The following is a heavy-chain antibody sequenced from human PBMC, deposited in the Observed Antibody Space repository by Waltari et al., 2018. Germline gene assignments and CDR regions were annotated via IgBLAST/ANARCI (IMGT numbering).Heavy chain of an antibody. V-gene: IGHV3-21*01. CDR2: ISSSSSYI. D-gene: IGHD6-19*01. CDR1: GFTFSRYS. J-gene: IGHJ4*02. Sequence: EVQLVASGGGLVKPGGSLRLSCAASGFTFSRYSMTWVLQAPGKGLEWVSSISSSSSYIYYADSVKGRFTISRDNAKNSLYLQMNSLRAEDTAVYYCASLSGWYSPFDYWGQGTLVTVSS. CDR3: ASLSGWYSPFDY.